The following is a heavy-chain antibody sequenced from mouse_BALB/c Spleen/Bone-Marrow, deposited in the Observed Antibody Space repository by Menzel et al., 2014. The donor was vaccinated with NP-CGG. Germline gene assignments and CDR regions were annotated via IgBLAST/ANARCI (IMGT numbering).Heavy chain of an antibody. CDR1: GYTFTNNA. Sequence: QVQLQQSGAELVRPGVSVKISCKGSGYTFTNNAIHWVKQSRAKSLEWIGIISTYYGDTTYNQKFKGKATMTVDKSSSTAYLKLARLTSEDSAIYYCARSGSVRNAMDYWGQGTSVTVSS. J-gene: IGHJ4*01. V-gene: IGHV1S137*01. CDR2: ISTYYGDT. CDR3: ARSGSVRNAMDY. D-gene: IGHD1-1*01.